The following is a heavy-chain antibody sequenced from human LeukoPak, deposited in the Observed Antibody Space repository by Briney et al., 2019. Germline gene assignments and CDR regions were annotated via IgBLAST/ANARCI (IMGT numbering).Heavy chain of an antibody. CDR2: MNPNSGNT. V-gene: IGHV1-8*01. CDR3: ARASTVCSSTSCYSAFDI. CDR1: GYTFTSYD. J-gene: IGHJ3*02. D-gene: IGHD2-2*01. Sequence: GASVKVSCRASGYTFTSYDINWVRQATGQGLEWMGWMNPNSGNTGYAQKFQGRVTMTRNTSISTAYMELSSLRSEDTAVYYCARASTVCSSTSCYSAFDIWGQGTMVTVSS.